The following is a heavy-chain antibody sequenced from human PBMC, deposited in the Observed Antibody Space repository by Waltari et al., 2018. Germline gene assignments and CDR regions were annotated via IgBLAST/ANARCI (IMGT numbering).Heavy chain of an antibody. CDR2: IYHSGST. V-gene: IGHV4-38-2*01. D-gene: IGHD4-17*01. J-gene: IGHJ3*02. Sequence: QVQLQESGPGLVKPSETLSLTCAVSGYSISSGYYWGWIRQPPGKGLEWIGSIYHSGSTYYNPSLKSRVTISVDTSKNQFSLKLSSVTAADTAVYCCATTTVTTFAFDIWGQGTMVTVSS. CDR3: ATTTVTTFAFDI. CDR1: GYSISSGYY.